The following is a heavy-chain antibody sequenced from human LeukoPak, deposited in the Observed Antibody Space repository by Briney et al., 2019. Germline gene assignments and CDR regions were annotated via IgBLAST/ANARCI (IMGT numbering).Heavy chain of an antibody. CDR3: ARLGSYSTGWADY. CDR2: VYPGDSDT. Sequence: GESLKISCKGSGYTFTSYWIGWVRQMPGKGLEWMGMVYPGDSDTRYSPSFQGQVTISADKSISTAYLQWSSLKASDTAMYYCARLGSYSTGWADYWGQGTLVTVSS. J-gene: IGHJ4*02. CDR1: GYTFTSYW. V-gene: IGHV5-51*01. D-gene: IGHD6-19*01.